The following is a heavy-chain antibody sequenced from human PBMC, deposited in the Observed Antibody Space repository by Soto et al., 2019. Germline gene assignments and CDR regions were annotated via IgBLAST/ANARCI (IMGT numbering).Heavy chain of an antibody. D-gene: IGHD4-17*01. J-gene: IGHJ6*02. V-gene: IGHV1-69*12. Sequence: QVQLVQSGAEVKKPGSSVRVSCKASGGTLSNYGISWVRQAPGQGLEWMGGIIPVFGTANYAQKFQGRVTITADEPKSTVYMDVISLRSEDTAVYYCSRGDATKIVVTTYYAMDVWGQVTTVSVSS. CDR1: GGTLSNYG. CDR2: IIPVFGTA. CDR3: SRGDATKIVVTTYYAMDV.